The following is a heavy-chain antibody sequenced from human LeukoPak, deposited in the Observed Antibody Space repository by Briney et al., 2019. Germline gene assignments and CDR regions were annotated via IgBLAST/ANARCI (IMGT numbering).Heavy chain of an antibody. J-gene: IGHJ4*02. CDR2: INTNTGNP. Sequence: ASVNVSCKASGYTFTSYAMNWVRQAPGQGLEWMGWINTNTGNPTYAQGFTGRFVFSLDTSVSTAYLQISSLKAEDTAVYYCARDPGIRWPEHYFDYWGQGTLVTVSS. CDR1: GYTFTSYA. CDR3: ARDPGIRWPEHYFDY. D-gene: IGHD1-14*01. V-gene: IGHV7-4-1*02.